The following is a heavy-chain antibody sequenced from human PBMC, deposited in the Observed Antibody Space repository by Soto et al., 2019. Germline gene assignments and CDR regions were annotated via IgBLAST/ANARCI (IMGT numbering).Heavy chain of an antibody. V-gene: IGHV3-23*01. CDR3: ARESSTGWYYFYGMDV. Sequence: LXLSCAGPGCTFRNHSMNLVHQAPRKGLEWVSAISDSGDSTSYTDSVRGRFTISRDNSKNTLYLQTKSLRAEDTAVYYCARESSTGWYYFYGMDVWGQGATVTVSS. D-gene: IGHD6-19*01. CDR2: ISDSGDST. J-gene: IGHJ6*02. CDR1: GCTFRNHS.